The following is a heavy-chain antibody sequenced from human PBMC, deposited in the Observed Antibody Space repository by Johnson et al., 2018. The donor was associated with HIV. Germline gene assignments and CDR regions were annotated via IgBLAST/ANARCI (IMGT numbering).Heavy chain of an antibody. CDR1: GFTFSSYG. J-gene: IGHJ3*02. CDR3: ARDKGSWFDDAFDI. Sequence: QVQLVESGGGVVQPGGSLRLSCAASGFTFSSYGMHWVRQAPGKGLEWVAFIRYDGSNKYYAASVKGRFTISRDNSKNTLYLQMNSLKVEDTAVYYCARDKGSWFDDAFDIWGQGTMVTVSS. CDR2: IRYDGSNK. V-gene: IGHV3-30*02. D-gene: IGHD6-13*01.